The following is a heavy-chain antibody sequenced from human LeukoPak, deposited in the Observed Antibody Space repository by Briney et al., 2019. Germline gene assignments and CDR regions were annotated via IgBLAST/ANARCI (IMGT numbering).Heavy chain of an antibody. Sequence: PSETLSLTCAVYGGSFSGYYWSWIRQPPGKGLEWIGEINHSGSTNYNPSLKSRVTISVDTSKNQFSLKLSSVTAADTAVYYCARGYSSSWYTHYYYGMDVWGQGTTVTVSS. D-gene: IGHD6-13*01. CDR2: INHSGST. V-gene: IGHV4-34*01. CDR3: ARGYSSSWYTHYYYGMDV. CDR1: GGSFSGYY. J-gene: IGHJ6*02.